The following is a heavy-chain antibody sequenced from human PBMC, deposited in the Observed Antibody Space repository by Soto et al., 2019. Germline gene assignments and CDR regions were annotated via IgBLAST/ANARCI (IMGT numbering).Heavy chain of an antibody. CDR1: GGSISSYY. Sequence: QVQLQESGPGLVKPSETLSLTCTVSGGSISSYYWSWIRQPPGKGLEWIGYIYFSGRTNYNPTLTSRFTISVDTSKNHFSLKLSSVTAADTAVYYCARLGTGPFDHWGQGTLVTVSS. V-gene: IGHV4-59*08. CDR2: IYFSGRT. CDR3: ARLGTGPFDH. D-gene: IGHD1-26*01. J-gene: IGHJ4*02.